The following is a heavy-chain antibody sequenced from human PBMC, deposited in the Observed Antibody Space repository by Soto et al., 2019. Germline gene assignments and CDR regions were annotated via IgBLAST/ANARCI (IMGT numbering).Heavy chain of an antibody. V-gene: IGHV3-30*19. CDR1: GFTFRSYV. CDR3: ARRGTTGGLDV. Sequence: QVQLVESGGGLVQPGTSLRVSCVGSGFTFRSYVMHWVRQAPGKGLEWVALTSYDGSDKYYDDSVRGRFTISRDNSRNTVELQMDSLRLEDTALYYCARRGTTGGLDVWGQGTVVSVSS. CDR2: TSYDGSDK. J-gene: IGHJ4*02. D-gene: IGHD3-16*01.